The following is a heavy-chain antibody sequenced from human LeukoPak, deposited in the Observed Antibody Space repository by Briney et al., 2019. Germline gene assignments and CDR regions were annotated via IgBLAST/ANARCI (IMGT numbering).Heavy chain of an antibody. J-gene: IGHJ4*02. CDR1: GFTFNNYW. CDR3: AKDPPCSGGTCYGYFES. V-gene: IGHV3-23*01. CDR2: ISGSGGNT. D-gene: IGHD2-15*01. Sequence: GGSLRLSCAASGFTFNNYWMHWVRQAPGKGLEWVSIISGSGGNTFYADAVKGRFTISRDNSKNTLYLQMNNLRDEDTAVYYCAKDPPCSGGTCYGYFESWGQGTLVTVSS.